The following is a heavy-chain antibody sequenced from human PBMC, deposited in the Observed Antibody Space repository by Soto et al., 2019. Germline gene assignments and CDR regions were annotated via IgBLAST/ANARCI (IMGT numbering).Heavy chain of an antibody. CDR3: ARYVGYFNVAWFDP. V-gene: IGHV4-59*08. Sequence: QVQLQESGPGLVKPSETLSLTCTVSGGAISSYYWSWIRQPPGKGLEWIGYIYYSGSTNYNPSLKSRVTIAVDTSKNQFSLKLSSVTAEDTAVYYCARYVGYFNVAWFDPWGQGTLVTVSS. D-gene: IGHD1-1*01. CDR2: IYYSGST. J-gene: IGHJ5*02. CDR1: GGAISSYY.